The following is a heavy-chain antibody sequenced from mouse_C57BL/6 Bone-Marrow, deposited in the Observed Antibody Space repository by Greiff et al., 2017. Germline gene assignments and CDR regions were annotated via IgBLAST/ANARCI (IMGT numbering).Heavy chain of an antibody. CDR1: GYTFTSYW. J-gene: IGHJ1*03. CDR2: IDPNSGGT. CDR3: ARSDYGYWYFDV. V-gene: IGHV1-72*01. Sequence: VQLQQPGAELVKPGASVKLSCKASGYTFTSYWMHWVKRRPGRGLEWIGRIDPNSGGTKYNEKFKSKATLTVDKPSSTAYMPLSSLTSEDSAVYYCARSDYGYWYFDVWGTGTTVTVSS. D-gene: IGHD1-1*02.